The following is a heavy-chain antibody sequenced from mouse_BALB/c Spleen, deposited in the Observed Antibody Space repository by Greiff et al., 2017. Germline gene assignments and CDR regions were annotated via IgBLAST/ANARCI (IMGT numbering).Heavy chain of an antibody. CDR1: GYTFTSYW. Sequence: VKLVESGAELARPGASVKLSCKASGYTFTSYWMQWVKQRPGQGLEWIGAIYPGDGDTRYTQKFKGKATLTADKSSSTAYMQLSSLASEDSAVYYCARRGQYYFDYWGQGTTLTVSS. CDR2: IYPGDGDT. D-gene: IGHD3-3*01. V-gene: IGHV1-87*01. J-gene: IGHJ2*01. CDR3: ARRGQYYFDY.